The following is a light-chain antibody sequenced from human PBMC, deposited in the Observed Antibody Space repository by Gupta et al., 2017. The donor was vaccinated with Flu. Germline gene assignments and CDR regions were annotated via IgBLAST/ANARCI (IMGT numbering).Light chain of an antibody. Sequence: NFMLTQPHSVSESPGKTVTISCTRNSGNIASNYVQWFQQRPGSAPTIVIYEDNQRPSGVPDRFSGSIDRSSKSASLTISGLRTEDEADYYCQSYDTSNPNWVFGGGTKLTVL. V-gene: IGLV6-57*03. CDR3: QSYDTSNPNWV. CDR2: EDN. CDR1: SGNIASNY. J-gene: IGLJ3*02.